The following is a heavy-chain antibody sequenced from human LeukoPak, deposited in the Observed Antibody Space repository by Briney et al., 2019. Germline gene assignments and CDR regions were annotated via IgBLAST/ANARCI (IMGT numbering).Heavy chain of an antibody. CDR2: ISAYNGNT. J-gene: IGHJ4*02. Sequence: ASVRVSCKASGYTFTSYGINWVRQAPGQGLEWMGWISAYNGNTNSAQKLQGRVTMTTDASTSTAYMELRSLRSDDTAVYYCAKDDYYGAGSYPHYWGQGTLVTVSS. V-gene: IGHV1-18*01. D-gene: IGHD3-10*01. CDR3: AKDDYYGAGSYPHY. CDR1: GYTFTSYG.